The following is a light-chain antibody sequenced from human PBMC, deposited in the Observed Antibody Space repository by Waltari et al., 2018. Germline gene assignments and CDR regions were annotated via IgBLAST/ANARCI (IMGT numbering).Light chain of an antibody. CDR3: QQYHNGAPGT. CDR1: QTVNSH. J-gene: IGKJ1*01. CDR2: GAS. Sequence: DTVMTQPPVTLSVSPGPRPTLPCRSSQTVNSHLAWYQQKLGQAPRLLMYGASNRAIGIPARFSGSGSGTEFTLTISSLQAEDFAVYYCQQYHNGAPGTFGPGTRVEFK. V-gene: IGKV3D-15*02.